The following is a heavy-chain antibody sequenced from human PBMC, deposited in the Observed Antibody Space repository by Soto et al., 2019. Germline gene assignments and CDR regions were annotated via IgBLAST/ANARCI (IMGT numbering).Heavy chain of an antibody. CDR3: ARGWSVVATPGDYYGMDV. CDR2: ISSSGSTI. J-gene: IGHJ6*02. V-gene: IGHV3-11*01. Sequence: QVQLVESGGGLVKPGGSLRLSCADSGFTFSDYYMSRIRQAPGKELEWVSYISSSGSTIYYADSVKGRFTISRDNAKNSLYLQMNSLRAQDTAVYYSARGWSVVATPGDYYGMDVWGQGTTVTVSS. CDR1: GFTFSDYY. D-gene: IGHD5-12*01.